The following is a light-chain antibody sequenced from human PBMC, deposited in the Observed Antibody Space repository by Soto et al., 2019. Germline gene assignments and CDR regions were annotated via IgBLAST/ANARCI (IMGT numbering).Light chain of an antibody. CDR2: DVS. Sequence: DIQMTQSPSTLSASVGDRVTITCRASQSISSWLAWYQQKPGKAPKLLIYDVSTLESGVPSRFSGSGSGTEFTLTISNIQPDDFATYYCQQFRTFGQGTKVDIK. J-gene: IGKJ1*01. CDR3: QQFRT. CDR1: QSISSW. V-gene: IGKV1-5*01.